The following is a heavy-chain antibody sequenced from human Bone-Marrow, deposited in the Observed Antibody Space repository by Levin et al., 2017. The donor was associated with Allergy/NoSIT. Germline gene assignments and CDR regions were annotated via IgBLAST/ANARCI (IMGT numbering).Heavy chain of an antibody. CDR2: ISYDGSNK. Sequence: GESLKISCAASGFTFSSYGMHWVRQAPGKGLEWVAVISYDGSNKYYADSVKGRFTISRDNSKNTLYLQMNSLRAEDTAVYYCARQGPYGQLWLPVKIYPYFDYWGKGTLVTVSS. V-gene: IGHV3-30*03. CDR3: ARQGPYGQLWLPVKIYPYFDY. D-gene: IGHD5-18*01. J-gene: IGHJ4*02. CDR1: GFTFSSYG.